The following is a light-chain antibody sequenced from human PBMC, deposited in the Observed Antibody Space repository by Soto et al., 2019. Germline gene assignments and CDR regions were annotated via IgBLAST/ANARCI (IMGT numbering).Light chain of an antibody. CDR3: ASWDASLSGVV. V-gene: IGLV1-47*01. Sequence: QSVLPQPPSASGTPGQRVSISCSGSSSNIGTNFVYWYQQFPGTAPKLLIYRNNQRPSWVPDRFFGSKSGTSTSLAISGLRSEDEADYYCASWDASLSGVVLGGGTKLTVL. CDR1: SSNIGTNF. CDR2: RNN. J-gene: IGLJ2*01.